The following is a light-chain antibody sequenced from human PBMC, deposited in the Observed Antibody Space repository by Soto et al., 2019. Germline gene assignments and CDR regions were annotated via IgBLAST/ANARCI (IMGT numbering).Light chain of an antibody. J-gene: IGKJ1*01. CDR3: QQYGSSPRT. Sequence: EIVLTQSPGTLSLSPGERATVSCRASQSVSGTYLAWYQQKPGQAPRLLIYDATSRATGIPDRFRGMGSGTDFTLIIGRLEPEDLAVYYCQQYGSSPRTFGQGTKVEIK. V-gene: IGKV3-20*01. CDR1: QSVSGTY. CDR2: DAT.